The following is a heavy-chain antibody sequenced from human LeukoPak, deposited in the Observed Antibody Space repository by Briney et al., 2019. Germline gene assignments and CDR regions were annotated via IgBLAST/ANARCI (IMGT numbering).Heavy chain of an antibody. Sequence: PGGSLRLSCAASGFTVSSNYMSWVRQPPGKGLEWIGSIYYSGSTYYNPSLKSRVTISVDTSKNQFSLKLSSVTAADTAVYYCAREGTTHLPMVRGVIGYWGQGTLVTVSS. J-gene: IGHJ4*02. V-gene: IGHV4-39*07. D-gene: IGHD3-10*01. CDR1: GFTVSSNY. CDR3: AREGTTHLPMVRGVIGY. CDR2: IYYSGST.